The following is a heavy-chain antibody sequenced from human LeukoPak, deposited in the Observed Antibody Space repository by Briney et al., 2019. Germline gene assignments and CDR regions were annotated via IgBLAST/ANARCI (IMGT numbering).Heavy chain of an antibody. CDR2: INHSGST. Sequence: SETLSLTCAVYGGSFSGYYWSWIRQPPGKGLEWIGEINHSGSTNYNPSLKSRVTISVDTSKNQFSLKLSSVTAAATAVYYCASTGYSSGHDAFDIWGQGTMVTVSS. V-gene: IGHV4-34*01. D-gene: IGHD6-19*01. J-gene: IGHJ3*02. CDR1: GGSFSGYY. CDR3: ASTGYSSGHDAFDI.